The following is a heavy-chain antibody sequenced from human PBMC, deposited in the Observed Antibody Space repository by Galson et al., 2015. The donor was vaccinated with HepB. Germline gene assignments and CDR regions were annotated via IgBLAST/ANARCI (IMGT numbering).Heavy chain of an antibody. D-gene: IGHD4-17*01. CDR2: ISYDGSNK. V-gene: IGHV3-30*03. CDR3: ARGGLGYGDPPWYFDY. CDR1: GFTFSSYG. J-gene: IGHJ4*02. Sequence: SLRLSCAASGFTFSSYGMHWVRQAPGKGLEWVAVISYDGSNKYYADSVKGRFTISRDNSKNTLYLQMNSLRAEDTAVYYCARGGLGYGDPPWYFDYWGQGTLVTVSS.